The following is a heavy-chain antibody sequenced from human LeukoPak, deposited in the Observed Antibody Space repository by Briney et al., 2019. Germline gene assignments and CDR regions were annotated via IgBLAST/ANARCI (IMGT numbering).Heavy chain of an antibody. Sequence: SETLSLTCAVYGGSFSGYYWSWIRQPPGKGLEWIGYIYYSGSTNYNPSLKSRVTISVDTSKNQFSLKLSSVTAADTAVYYCARDQGYSYGLFDYWGQGTLVTVSS. CDR3: ARDQGYSYGLFDY. CDR2: IYYSGST. V-gene: IGHV4-59*01. J-gene: IGHJ4*02. CDR1: GGSFSGYY. D-gene: IGHD5-18*01.